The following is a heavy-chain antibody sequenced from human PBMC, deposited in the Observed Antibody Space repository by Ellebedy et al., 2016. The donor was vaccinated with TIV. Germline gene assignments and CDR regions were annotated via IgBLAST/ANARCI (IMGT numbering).Heavy chain of an antibody. Sequence: ASVKVSXXASGGTFSSYAISWVRQAPGQGLEWMGWISAYNGNTNYAQKLQGRVTMTTDTSTSTAYMELRSLRSDDTAVYYCARDATPRTEWLRPLLYYYGMDVWGQGTTVTVSS. J-gene: IGHJ6*02. D-gene: IGHD5-12*01. CDR3: ARDATPRTEWLRPLLYYYGMDV. CDR2: ISAYNGNT. CDR1: GGTFSSYA. V-gene: IGHV1-18*01.